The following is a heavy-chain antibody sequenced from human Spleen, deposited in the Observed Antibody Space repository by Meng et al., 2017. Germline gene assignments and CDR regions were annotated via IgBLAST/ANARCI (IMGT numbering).Heavy chain of an antibody. Sequence: QGQLQQGGAGLLKPSETLSLTCAVYGGSFNRYYWTWIRQPPGKGLEWIGEIYHSGGTDYNPSLKSRVTIAIDRSKNQFSLKLSSVTAADTAVYYCASWIYSCGWQWGQGTLVTVSS. D-gene: IGHD6-19*01. CDR3: ASWIYSCGWQ. CDR1: GGSFNRYY. J-gene: IGHJ4*02. V-gene: IGHV4-34*01. CDR2: IYHSGGT.